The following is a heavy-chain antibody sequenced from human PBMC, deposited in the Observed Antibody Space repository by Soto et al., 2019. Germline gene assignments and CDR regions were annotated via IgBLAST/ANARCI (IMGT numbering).Heavy chain of an antibody. D-gene: IGHD6-6*01. Sequence: SVKVSCKASVGTFSSYAISWVRQAPGQGLEWMGGIIPIFGTANYAQKFQGRVTITADASTSTAYMELSSLRSEDTAVYYCARGRIAARRDLSGWGQGTLVTVSS. CDR2: IIPIFGTA. J-gene: IGHJ4*02. CDR3: ARGRIAARRDLSG. CDR1: VGTFSSYA. V-gene: IGHV1-69*13.